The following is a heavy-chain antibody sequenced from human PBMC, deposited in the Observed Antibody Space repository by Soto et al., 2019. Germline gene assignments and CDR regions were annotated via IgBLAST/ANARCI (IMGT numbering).Heavy chain of an antibody. CDR2: IWYDGSNK. D-gene: IGHD4-4*01. V-gene: IGHV3-33*01. Sequence: GGSLRLSCAASGFTFSSYGMHWVRQAPGKGLEWVAVIWYDGSNKYYTDAVKGRFTISRDNSKNTLYLQMNSLRAEDTAVYYCARAQEVSNQGWFDPWGQGTLVTVSS. CDR1: GFTFSSYG. J-gene: IGHJ5*02. CDR3: ARAQEVSNQGWFDP.